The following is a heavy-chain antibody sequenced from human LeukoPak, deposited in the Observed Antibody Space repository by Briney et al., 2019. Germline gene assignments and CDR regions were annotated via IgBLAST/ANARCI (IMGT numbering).Heavy chain of an antibody. CDR1: GFTFSSYS. J-gene: IGHJ4*02. CDR2: ITSDTGPT. CDR3: ARRMTAASKCFDH. Sequence: PGGSLRLSCAASGFTFSSYSFTWVRQTPGKGLEWVSTITSDTGPTYYTDSVKGRFTVSRDSSKNTLYLQMNSLRADDTAIYFCARRMTAASKCFDHWGQGTLVTVSS. V-gene: IGHV3-23*01. D-gene: IGHD2/OR15-2a*01.